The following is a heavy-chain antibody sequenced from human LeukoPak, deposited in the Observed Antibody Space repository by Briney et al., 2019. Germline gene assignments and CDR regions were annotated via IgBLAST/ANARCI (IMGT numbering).Heavy chain of an antibody. V-gene: IGHV3-21*01. J-gene: IGHJ6*03. CDR1: GFTFSSYS. Sequence: GGSLRLSCAASGFTFSSYSMNWVRQAPGKGLEWVSSISSSSSYIYYADSVKGRFTISRDNAKNSLYLQMNSLRAEDTAVYHCASPYIAAAGRGYMDVWGKGTTVTVSS. D-gene: IGHD6-13*01. CDR2: ISSSSSYI. CDR3: ASPYIAAAGRGYMDV.